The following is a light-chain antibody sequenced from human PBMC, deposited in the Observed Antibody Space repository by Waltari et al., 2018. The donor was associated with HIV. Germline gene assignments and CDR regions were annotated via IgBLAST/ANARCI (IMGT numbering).Light chain of an antibody. CDR2: EVS. J-gene: IGKJ1*01. V-gene: IGKV2D-29*01. Sequence: DIVMTQTPPSLSVTPGQPASISCKSSQSLLHSDGKSYLYWYLQRPGQPSQLLIYEVSNRFSVVPDRFSGSGSGTDFALKSSRVEAEEVGVNDCMQSIQLPRTVGQGTKVEIK. CDR3: MQSIQLPRT. CDR1: QSLLHSDGKSY.